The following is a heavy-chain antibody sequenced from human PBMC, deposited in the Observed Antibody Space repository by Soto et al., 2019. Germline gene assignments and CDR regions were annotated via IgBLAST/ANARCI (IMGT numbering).Heavy chain of an antibody. CDR2: IYYSGST. J-gene: IGHJ3*02. CDR3: ASPVDGDYGAFDI. Sequence: PWETLSLTCTVSGGSISSGDYYWSWIRQPPGKGLEWIGYIYYSGSTYYNPSLKSRVTISVDTSKNQFSLKLSSVTAADTAVYYCASPVDGDYGAFDIWGQGTMVTVSS. D-gene: IGHD4-17*01. V-gene: IGHV4-30-4*01. CDR1: GGSISSGDYY.